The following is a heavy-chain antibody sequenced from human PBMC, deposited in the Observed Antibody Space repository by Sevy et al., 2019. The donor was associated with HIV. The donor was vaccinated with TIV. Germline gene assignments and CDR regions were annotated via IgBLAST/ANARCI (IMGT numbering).Heavy chain of an antibody. D-gene: IGHD3-10*01. Sequence: GGSLRLSCAASGFTFSSYAMSWVRQAPGKGLEWVSAISGSGGSTYYADSVKGRFTISRDNSKNTLYLQMNSLRAEDTAVYYSAKDGKPVLLWFGESEGVRGTDYYYYMDVWGKGTTVTVSS. CDR3: AKDGKPVLLWFGESEGVRGTDYYYYMDV. J-gene: IGHJ6*03. V-gene: IGHV3-23*01. CDR1: GFTFSSYA. CDR2: ISGSGGST.